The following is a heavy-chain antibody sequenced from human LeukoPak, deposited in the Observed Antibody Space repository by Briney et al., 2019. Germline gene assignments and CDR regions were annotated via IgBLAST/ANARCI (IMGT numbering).Heavy chain of an antibody. Sequence: HPGGSLRLSCAASGFTFSSYAMHWVRQAPGKWLEWVAVISYDGSNKYYADSVKGRFTISRDNSKNTLYLQMNSLRAEDTAVYYCASPIVAGYSSSWYLGDAFDIWGQGTMVTVSS. V-gene: IGHV3-30*04. CDR1: GFTFSSYA. CDR3: ASPIVAGYSSSWYLGDAFDI. J-gene: IGHJ3*02. CDR2: ISYDGSNK. D-gene: IGHD6-13*01.